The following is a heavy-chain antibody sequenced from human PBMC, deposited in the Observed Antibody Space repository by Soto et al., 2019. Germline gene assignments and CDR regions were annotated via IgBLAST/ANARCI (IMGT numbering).Heavy chain of an antibody. J-gene: IGHJ4*02. CDR1: GFTFSSYG. Sequence: GGSLRLSCAASGFTFSSYGMHWVRQAPGKGLEWVAVISYDGSSKYYADSVKGRFTISRDNSKNTLYLQMNSLRAEDTAVYYCAMGKAAVGSDSPFDYWGQGTLVTVSS. D-gene: IGHD2-15*01. CDR3: AMGKAAVGSDSPFDY. CDR2: ISYDGSSK. V-gene: IGHV3-30*03.